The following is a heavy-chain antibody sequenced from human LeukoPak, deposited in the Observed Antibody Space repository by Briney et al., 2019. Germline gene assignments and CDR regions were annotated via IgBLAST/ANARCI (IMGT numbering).Heavy chain of an antibody. J-gene: IGHJ6*03. CDR2: IYYSGST. Sequence: SETLSLTCTVSGGSISSYYWSWIRQPPGKGLEWIGYIYYSGSTYYNPSLKSRVTISVDTSKNQFSLKLSSVTAADTAVYYCARGGVWSGYPRGGHMDVWGKGTTVTVSS. CDR3: ARGGVWSGYPRGGHMDV. D-gene: IGHD3-3*01. V-gene: IGHV4-59*01. CDR1: GGSISSYY.